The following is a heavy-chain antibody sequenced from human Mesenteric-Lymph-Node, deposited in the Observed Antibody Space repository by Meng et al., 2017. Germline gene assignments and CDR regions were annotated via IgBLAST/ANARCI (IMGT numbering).Heavy chain of an antibody. Sequence: EVVLVGSGGGWVRPGGSLRLSCAASGFDFKSYGMSWVRQAPGKGLEWVSGLSWNSNDAGYADSVKGRFTISRDNAKNSLYLQMTSLRAEDTAFYYRAKRGGNNYHFDYWGHGTLVTVSS. V-gene: IGHV3-20*04. CDR3: AKRGGNNYHFDY. CDR1: GFDFKSYG. CDR2: LSWNSNDA. J-gene: IGHJ4*01. D-gene: IGHD5-24*01.